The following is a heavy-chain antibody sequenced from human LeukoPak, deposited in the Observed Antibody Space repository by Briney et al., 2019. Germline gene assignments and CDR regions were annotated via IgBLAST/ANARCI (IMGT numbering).Heavy chain of an antibody. D-gene: IGHD5-12*01. V-gene: IGHV4-31*03. J-gene: IGHJ4*02. CDR2: IYYSGST. CDR3: ACHSGYDYFFDY. CDR1: GGSISSGGYY. Sequence: PSQTLSLTCTVSGGSISSGGYYWSWIRQHPGKGLEWIGYIYYSGSTYYNLSLKSRVTISVDTSKNQFSLKLSSVTAADTAVYYCACHSGYDYFFDYWGQGTLVTVSS.